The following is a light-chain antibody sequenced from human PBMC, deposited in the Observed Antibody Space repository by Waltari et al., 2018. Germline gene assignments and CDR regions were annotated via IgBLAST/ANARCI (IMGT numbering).Light chain of an antibody. CDR3: QQYNSWPPYT. CDR1: ESVSTN. J-gene: IGKJ2*01. V-gene: IGKV3D-15*01. Sequence: VMTQSPGTLTVSLGDTVTLSCRVSESVSTNLAWYQQKPGHAPRVLIYGASTRAASTPARFSGSGSRTEFRLTISSLQPEDSAVYYCQQYNSWPPYTFGQGTKLDI. CDR2: GAS.